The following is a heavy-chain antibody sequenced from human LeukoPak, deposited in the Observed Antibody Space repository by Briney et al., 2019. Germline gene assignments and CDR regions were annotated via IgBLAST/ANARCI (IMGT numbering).Heavy chain of an antibody. Sequence: SETLSLTCSVSGGSISSDYWTWIRQPPGKGLEWIGYISYSGSTKYNPSLTSRVTISVDTSKNQFSLKLSSVTAADTAVYYCARYSNGGWEIDYWGQGTLVTVSS. CDR1: GGSISSDY. CDR2: ISYSGST. V-gene: IGHV4-59*01. CDR3: ARYSNGGWEIDY. D-gene: IGHD1-1*01. J-gene: IGHJ4*02.